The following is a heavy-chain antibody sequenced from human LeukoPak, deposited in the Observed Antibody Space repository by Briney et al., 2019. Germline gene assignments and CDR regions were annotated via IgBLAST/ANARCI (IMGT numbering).Heavy chain of an antibody. CDR3: ARDGPPYDILTGPDY. V-gene: IGHV1-3*01. CDR2: INAGNGNT. D-gene: IGHD3-9*01. J-gene: IGHJ4*02. Sequence: GASVKVSCKASGYTFTSYGISWVRQAPGQGLEWMGWINAGNGNTKYSQKFQGRVTITRDTSASTAYMELSSLRSEDTAVYYCARDGPPYDILTGPDYWGQGTLVTVSS. CDR1: GYTFTSYG.